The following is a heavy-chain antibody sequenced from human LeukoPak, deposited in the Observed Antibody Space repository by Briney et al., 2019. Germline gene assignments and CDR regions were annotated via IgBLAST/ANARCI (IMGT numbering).Heavy chain of an antibody. CDR1: GGSISSSSYY. CDR2: IYYSGST. V-gene: IGHV4-39*01. Sequence: SETLSLTCTVSGGSISSSSYYWGWIRQPPGKGLEWIGSIYYSGSTYYNPSLKSRVTISVDTSKNQFSLKLSSVTAADTAVYYCASTSRAITVFGVVSLAAFDIWGQGTMVTVSS. J-gene: IGHJ3*02. D-gene: IGHD3-3*01. CDR3: ASTSRAITVFGVVSLAAFDI.